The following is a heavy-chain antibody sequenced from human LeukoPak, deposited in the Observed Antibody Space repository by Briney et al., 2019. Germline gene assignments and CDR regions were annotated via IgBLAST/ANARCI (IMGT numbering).Heavy chain of an antibody. CDR2: INHSGST. J-gene: IGHJ4*02. Sequence: GSLRLSCAASGFTFSDRWMSWVRQAPGKGLEWIGEINHSGSTNYNPSLKSRVTISVDTSKNQFSLKLSSVTAADTAVYYCAGREYIAAAGNGAGRMVMDYWGQGTLVTVSS. D-gene: IGHD6-13*01. CDR3: AGREYIAAAGNGAGRMVMDY. V-gene: IGHV4-34*08. CDR1: GFTFSDRW.